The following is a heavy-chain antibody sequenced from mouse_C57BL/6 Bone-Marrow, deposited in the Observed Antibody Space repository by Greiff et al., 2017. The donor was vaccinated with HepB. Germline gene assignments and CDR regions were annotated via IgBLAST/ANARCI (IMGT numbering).Heavy chain of an antibody. D-gene: IGHD1-1*01. Sequence: EVKLMESGGGLVKPGGSLKLSCAASGFTFSDYGMHWVRQAPEKGLEWVAYISSGSSTIYYADTVKGRFTISRDNAKNTLFLQMTSLRSEDTAMYYCARRATVVGYFDVWGTGTTVTVSS. CDR1: GFTFSDYG. CDR3: ARRATVVGYFDV. V-gene: IGHV5-17*01. J-gene: IGHJ1*03. CDR2: ISSGSSTI.